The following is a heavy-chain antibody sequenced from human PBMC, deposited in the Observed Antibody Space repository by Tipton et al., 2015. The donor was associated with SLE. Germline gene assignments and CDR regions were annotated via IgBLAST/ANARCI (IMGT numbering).Heavy chain of an antibody. D-gene: IGHD3-10*01. CDR1: GFTFSSYG. CDR2: IRYDGSNK. V-gene: IGHV3-30*02. J-gene: IGHJ4*02. Sequence: GSLRLSCAASGFTFSSYGMHWVRQAPGKGLEWVAFIRYDGSNKYYADSVKGRFTISRDNSKNTLYLQMNSLRAEDTAVYYCAKDKNTMVRGVIGYWGQGTLVTVSS. CDR3: AKDKNTMVRGVIGY.